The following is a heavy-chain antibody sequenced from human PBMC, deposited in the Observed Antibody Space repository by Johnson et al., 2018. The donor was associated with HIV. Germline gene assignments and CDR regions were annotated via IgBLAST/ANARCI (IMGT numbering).Heavy chain of an antibody. J-gene: IGHJ3*02. CDR2: IHWNGGST. D-gene: IGHD4-11*01. CDR3: ARDTYSSDACDI. V-gene: IGHV3-20*04. CDR1: GFTFSSYW. Sequence: VQLVESGGGLVKPGGSLRLSCAASGFTFSSYWMHWVRQAPGKGLVWVSGIHWNGGSTGYADSVKGRFTISRDNAKNSLYLQMNSLRAEDTALYYCARDTYSSDACDIWGQGTMVTVSS.